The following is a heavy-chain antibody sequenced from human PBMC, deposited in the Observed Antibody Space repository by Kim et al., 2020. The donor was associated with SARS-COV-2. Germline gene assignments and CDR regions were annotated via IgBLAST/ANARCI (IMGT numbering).Heavy chain of an antibody. CDR3: AKVGMTYYDILTGYYETDY. Sequence: GGSLRLSCAASGFTFSSYGMHWVRQAPGKGLEWVAVISYDGSNKYYADSVKGRFTISRDNSKNTLYLQMNSLRAEDTAVYYCAKVGMTYYDILTGYYETDYWGQGTLVTVSS. J-gene: IGHJ4*02. CDR1: GFTFSSYG. D-gene: IGHD3-9*01. V-gene: IGHV3-30*18. CDR2: ISYDGSNK.